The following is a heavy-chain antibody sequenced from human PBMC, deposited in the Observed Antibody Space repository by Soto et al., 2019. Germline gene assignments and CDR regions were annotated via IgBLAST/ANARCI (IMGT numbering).Heavy chain of an antibody. J-gene: IGHJ6*03. CDR3: ARDRSGSSVFYDYYMDV. CDR1: GGSISSGGYY. Sequence: QVQLQESGPGLVKPSQTLSLTCTVSGGSISSGGYYWSWIRQHPGKDLEWIGSIYYSGSTYYNPSLKRRVTISVDTFKNQFSLKLSSVTAADTAVYYCARDRSGSSVFYDYYMDVWGKGTTVTVSS. V-gene: IGHV4-31*03. D-gene: IGHD6-6*01. CDR2: IYYSGST.